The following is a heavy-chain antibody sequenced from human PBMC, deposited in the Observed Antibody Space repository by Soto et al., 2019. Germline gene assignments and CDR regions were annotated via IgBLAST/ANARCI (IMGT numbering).Heavy chain of an antibody. CDR2: IYYSGST. CDR1: GGSISSGDYY. Sequence: SETLSLTCTVSGGSISSGDYYWSWIRQPPGKGLEWIGYIYYSGSTYYNPSLKSRVTTSVDTSKNQFSLKLSSVTAADTAVYYCARDILQRGYGMDVWGQGTTVTVSS. D-gene: IGHD1-1*01. CDR3: ARDILQRGYGMDV. J-gene: IGHJ6*02. V-gene: IGHV4-30-4*01.